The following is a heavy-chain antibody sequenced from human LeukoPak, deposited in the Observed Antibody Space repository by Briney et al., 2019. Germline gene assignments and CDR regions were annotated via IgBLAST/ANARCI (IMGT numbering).Heavy chain of an antibody. CDR1: GGSFSGYY. V-gene: IGHV4-34*01. CDR2: INHSRST. CDR3: ARKYAFDI. J-gene: IGHJ3*02. Sequence: SETLSLTCAVYGGSFSGYYWSWIRQPPGKGLEWIGEINHSRSTNYNPSLKSRVTISVDTSRNQFSLKLSSVTAADTAVYYCARKYAFDIWGQGTMVTVSS.